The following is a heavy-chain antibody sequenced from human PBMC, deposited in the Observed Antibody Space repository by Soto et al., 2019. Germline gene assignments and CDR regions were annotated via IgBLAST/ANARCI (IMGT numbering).Heavy chain of an antibody. CDR1: GFTFTSSA. V-gene: IGHV1-69*13. J-gene: IGHJ6*02. Sequence: SVKVSCKASGFTFTSSAFQWVLQARGQRLEWIGGIIPIFGTANYAQKFQGRVTITADESTSTAYMELSSLRSEDTAVYYCARGPTMVRGVITYYYYYGMDVWGQGTTVTVSS. CDR3: ARGPTMVRGVITYYYYYGMDV. D-gene: IGHD3-10*01. CDR2: IIPIFGTA.